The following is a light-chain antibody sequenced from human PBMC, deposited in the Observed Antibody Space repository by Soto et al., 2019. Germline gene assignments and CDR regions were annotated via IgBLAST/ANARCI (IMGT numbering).Light chain of an antibody. CDR3: QSYDSSLSAYV. J-gene: IGLJ1*01. Sequence: QSLLTQPPSVSGAPGQRVTISCTGSSSNIGAGYDVHWYQQLPGTAPKLLIYDNTNRPSGVPDRFSGSKSGTSASLAITGLQAEDEADYYCQSYDSSLSAYVLGNGTKVTVL. V-gene: IGLV1-40*01. CDR2: DNT. CDR1: SSNIGAGYD.